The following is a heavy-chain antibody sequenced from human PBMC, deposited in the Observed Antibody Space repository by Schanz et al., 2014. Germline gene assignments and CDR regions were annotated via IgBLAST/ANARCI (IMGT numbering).Heavy chain of an antibody. J-gene: IGHJ4*02. CDR3: ARGGSGSHYRLDY. CDR1: GFTFSSYS. CDR2: ISGSGGST. D-gene: IGHD1-26*01. V-gene: IGHV3-23*04. Sequence: EVQLVESGGGLVQPGGSLRLSCAASGFTFSSYSMNWVRQAPGKGLEWVSAISGSGGSTYYADSVKGRFTISRDNAENALYLQMNSLRAEDTGLYFCARGGSGSHYRLDYWGQGTLVTVSS.